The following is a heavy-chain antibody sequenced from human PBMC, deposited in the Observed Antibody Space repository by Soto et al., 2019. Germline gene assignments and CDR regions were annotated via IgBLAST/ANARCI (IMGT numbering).Heavy chain of an antibody. D-gene: IGHD6-19*01. V-gene: IGHV3-53*01. Sequence: EVQLVESGGGLIQPGGALRLSCAASGFTVSNNYMSWVRQAPGKGLEWVSVVYSGGTTYYSDSVKGRFTISRDNSKNTLYLQMNSLRAEDTAVYYCARDGGSSGVDYWGQGTLVTVSS. CDR3: ARDGGSSGVDY. CDR1: GFTVSNNY. J-gene: IGHJ4*02. CDR2: VYSGGTT.